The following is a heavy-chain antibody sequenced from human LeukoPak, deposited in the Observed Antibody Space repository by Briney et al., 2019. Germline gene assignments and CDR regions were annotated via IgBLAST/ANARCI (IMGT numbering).Heavy chain of an antibody. D-gene: IGHD3-3*02. Sequence: GGSLRLSCAASGFTFSSYSMNWVRQAPGKGLEWVSSISSSSSYIYYADSAKGRFTISRDNAKNSLYLQMNSLRAEDTAVYYCARDVHLNYWGQGTLVTVSS. CDR3: ARDVHLNY. CDR2: ISSSSSYI. J-gene: IGHJ4*02. V-gene: IGHV3-21*01. CDR1: GFTFSSYS.